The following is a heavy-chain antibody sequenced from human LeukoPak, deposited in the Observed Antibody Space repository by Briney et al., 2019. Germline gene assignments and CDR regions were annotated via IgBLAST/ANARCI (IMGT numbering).Heavy chain of an antibody. D-gene: IGHD2-15*01. Sequence: KPSETLSLXCTVSGGSISSYYWSWIRQPPGKGLEWIGYIYYSGSTNYNPSLKSRVTISVDTSKNQFSLKLSSVTAADTAVYYCAKSRTATPFDYWGQGTLVTVSS. CDR1: GGSISSYY. CDR3: AKSRTATPFDY. V-gene: IGHV4-59*01. J-gene: IGHJ4*02. CDR2: IYYSGST.